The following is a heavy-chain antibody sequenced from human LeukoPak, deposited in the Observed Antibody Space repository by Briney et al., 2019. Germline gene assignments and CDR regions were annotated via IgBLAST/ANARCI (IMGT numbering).Heavy chain of an antibody. V-gene: IGHV4-34*01. CDR3: ARGGWLLSSSAFDI. J-gene: IGHJ3*02. D-gene: IGHD3-22*01. Sequence: PSETLSLTCAVYGGSFSGYYWSWIRQPPGKGLEWIGEINHSGSTNYNPSLKSRVTMSVDTSKNQFSLKLSSVTAADTAVYYCARGGWLLSSSAFDIWGQGTMVTVSS. CDR1: GGSFSGYY. CDR2: INHSGST.